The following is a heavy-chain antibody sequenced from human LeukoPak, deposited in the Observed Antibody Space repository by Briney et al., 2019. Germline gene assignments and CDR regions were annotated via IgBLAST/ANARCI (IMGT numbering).Heavy chain of an antibody. CDR2: IIPMYGTP. CDR3: ARVRYRLAETYIDY. Sequence: GSSVKVSCKASGGTLNSNGITWVRQAPGQGLEWMGGIIPMYGTPNYAQKFQGRVTITADKSTSTVYMVLSNLRSDDTAMYYCARVRYRLAETYIDYWGQGTLVTVSS. J-gene: IGHJ4*02. V-gene: IGHV1-69*06. D-gene: IGHD3-16*01. CDR1: GGTLNSNG.